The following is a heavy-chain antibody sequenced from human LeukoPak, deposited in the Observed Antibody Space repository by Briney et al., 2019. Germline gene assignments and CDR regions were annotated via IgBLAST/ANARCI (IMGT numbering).Heavy chain of an antibody. CDR1: GGSISSYY. Sequence: SQTLSLTCTVSGGSISSYYWSWIRQPPGKGLEWIGYIYYSGSTNYNPSLKSRVTISVDTSKNQFSLKLSSVTAADTAVYYCARDKDFGDAFDIWGQGTMVTVSS. CDR2: IYYSGST. V-gene: IGHV4-59*01. J-gene: IGHJ3*02. CDR3: ARDKDFGDAFDI. D-gene: IGHD3-16*01.